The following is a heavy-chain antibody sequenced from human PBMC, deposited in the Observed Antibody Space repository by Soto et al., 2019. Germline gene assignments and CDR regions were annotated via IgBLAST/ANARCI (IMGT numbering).Heavy chain of an antibody. J-gene: IGHJ6*02. Sequence: LXFSFHSSLGTFIIYAIIVGREAHGQGLEWSGGIIPIFGTANYAQKFQGRVTITADESTRTAYMELSRLRSEDTAVYYCARASRLAIFGVVTYGMDVWGQGTTVTVSS. CDR3: ARASRLAIFGVVTYGMDV. CDR1: LGTFIIYA. CDR2: IIPIFGTA. D-gene: IGHD3-3*01. V-gene: IGHV1-69*01.